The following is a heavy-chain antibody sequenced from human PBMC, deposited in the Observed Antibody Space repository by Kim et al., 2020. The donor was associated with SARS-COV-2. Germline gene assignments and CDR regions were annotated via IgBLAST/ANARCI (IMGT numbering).Heavy chain of an antibody. V-gene: IGHV1-46*01. CDR3: ASWTPLYSYGYSLDY. J-gene: IGHJ4*02. CDR2: INPSGGST. D-gene: IGHD5-18*01. CDR1: GYTFTSYY. Sequence: ASVKVSCKASGYTFTSYYMHWVRQAPGQGLEWMGIINPSGGSTSYAQKFQGRVTMTRDTSTSTVYMELSSLRSEDTAVYYCASWTPLYSYGYSLDYWGQGTLVTVSS.